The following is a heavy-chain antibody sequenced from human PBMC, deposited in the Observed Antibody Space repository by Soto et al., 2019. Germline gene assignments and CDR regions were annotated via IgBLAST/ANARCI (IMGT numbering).Heavy chain of an antibody. Sequence: SETLSLTCTVSGGSVNSGDYYWSWIRQPPGKGLDWIGYISYSGTTYYKPSLRSRITISLHTSKNQFSLRLASVTAADTAVYYCARTNYDYVWGSYRFDYWGQGTLVTVSS. CDR2: ISYSGTT. CDR3: ARTNYDYVWGSYRFDY. V-gene: IGHV4-30-4*01. CDR1: GGSVNSGDYY. D-gene: IGHD3-16*02. J-gene: IGHJ4*02.